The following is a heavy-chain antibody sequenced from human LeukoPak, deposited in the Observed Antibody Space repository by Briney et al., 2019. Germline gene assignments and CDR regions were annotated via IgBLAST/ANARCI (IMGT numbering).Heavy chain of an antibody. D-gene: IGHD6-19*01. Sequence: SQTLSLTCAISGDSVSSHDAAWNWIRQSPSRGLEWLGRTYYRSRWLNDYAVSVKSRITINPDTSKNQFSLKLSSVTAADTAVYYCARGVGWYEVWGQGTLVTVSS. CDR2: TYYRSRWLN. CDR3: ARGVGWYEV. J-gene: IGHJ4*02. CDR1: GDSVSSHDAA. V-gene: IGHV6-1*01.